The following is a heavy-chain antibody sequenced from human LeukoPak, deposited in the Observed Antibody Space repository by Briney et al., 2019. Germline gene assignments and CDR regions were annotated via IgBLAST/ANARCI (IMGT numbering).Heavy chain of an antibody. Sequence: QSGGSLRLSCAASGFTFSSYGMHWVRQAPGKRLEWVAVISYDGSNKYYADSVKGRFTISRDNSKNTLYLQMNSLRAEDTAVYYCAKDSLLRYFDWLYHWGQGTLVTVSS. CDR3: AKDSLLRYFDWLYH. D-gene: IGHD3-9*01. CDR2: ISYDGSNK. V-gene: IGHV3-30*18. CDR1: GFTFSSYG. J-gene: IGHJ5*02.